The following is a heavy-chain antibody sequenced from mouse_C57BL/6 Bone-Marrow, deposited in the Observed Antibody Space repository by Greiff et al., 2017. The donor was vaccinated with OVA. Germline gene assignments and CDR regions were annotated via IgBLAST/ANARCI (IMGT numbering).Heavy chain of an antibody. CDR1: GYTFTSYW. CDR2: IHPSDSDT. CDR3: ASYYGSRGDWYFDV. D-gene: IGHD1-1*01. V-gene: IGHV1-74*01. J-gene: IGHJ1*03. Sequence: QVQLQQPGAELVKPGASVKVSCKASGYTFTSYWMHWVKQRPGQGLEWIGRIHPSDSDTNYNQKFKGKATLTVDKSSSTAYMQLSSLTSEDSAVDYGASYYGSRGDWYFDVWGTGTTVTVSS.